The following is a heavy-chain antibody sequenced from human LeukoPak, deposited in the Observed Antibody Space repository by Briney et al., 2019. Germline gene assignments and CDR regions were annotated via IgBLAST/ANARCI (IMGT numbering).Heavy chain of an antibody. CDR1: GYTFTSYG. Sequence: GASVKVSCKASGYTFTSYGISWVRQAPGQGLEWMGCISAYNGNTNYAQKLQGRVTMTTDTSTSTAYMELRSLRSDDTAVYYCARERASNYPRFNDYWGQGTLVTVSS. J-gene: IGHJ4*02. D-gene: IGHD4-11*01. CDR2: ISAYNGNT. V-gene: IGHV1-18*01. CDR3: ARERASNYPRFNDY.